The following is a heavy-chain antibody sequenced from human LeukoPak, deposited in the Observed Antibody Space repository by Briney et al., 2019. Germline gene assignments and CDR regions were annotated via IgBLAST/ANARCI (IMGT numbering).Heavy chain of an antibody. J-gene: IGHJ4*02. D-gene: IGHD4-17*01. Sequence: GASVKVSCKVSGYTLTELSMHWVRQAPGKGLEWMGGFDPEDGETIYAQKFQGRVTMTEDTSTDTAYMGLSGLRSEDTAVYYCARGGYGDYLPDYWGQGTLVTVSS. CDR3: ARGGYGDYLPDY. V-gene: IGHV1-24*01. CDR2: FDPEDGET. CDR1: GYTLTELS.